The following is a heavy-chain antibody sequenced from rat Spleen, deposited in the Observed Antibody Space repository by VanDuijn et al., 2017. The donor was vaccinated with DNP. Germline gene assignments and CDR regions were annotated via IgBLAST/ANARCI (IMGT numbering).Heavy chain of an antibody. CDR1: GFTFNNYD. V-gene: IGHV5S13*01. J-gene: IGHJ2*01. CDR3: TSNPHIRTAAPFDY. D-gene: IGHD3-8*01. CDR2: IGTGAGNT. Sequence: EVQLVESGGGLVQPGRSLKLSCAASGFTFNNYDMAWVRQAPTKGLEWVASIGTGAGNTYYRDSVKGRFTISRDNAENTLYLQMDSLRSEDTATYYCTSNPHIRTAAPFDYCGQGVMVTVSS.